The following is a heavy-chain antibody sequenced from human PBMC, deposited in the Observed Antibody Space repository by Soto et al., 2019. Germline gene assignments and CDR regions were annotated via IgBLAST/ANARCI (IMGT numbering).Heavy chain of an antibody. CDR3: TRDLPYYEFWGGRRGRNYDP. D-gene: IGHD3-3*01. CDR2: IIPIFGTA. CDR1: GGTFSSYA. V-gene: IGHV1-69*13. Sequence: SLKVSCKASGGTFSSYAISWVRQAPGQGLEWMGGIIPIFGTANYAQKFQGRVTITADESTSTAYMELSRLRSEDTAVYYRTRDLPYYEFWGGRRGRNYDPWGQGTLVTVS. J-gene: IGHJ5*02.